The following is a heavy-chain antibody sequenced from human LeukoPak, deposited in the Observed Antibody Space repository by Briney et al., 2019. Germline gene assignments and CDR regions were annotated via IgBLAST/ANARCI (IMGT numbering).Heavy chain of an antibody. V-gene: IGHV1-2*02. CDR2: INPNTGGT. Sequence: ASVKVSCKASEYTFTGYYMHWVRQAPGQGLEWMGWINPNTGGTNYAQRFQGRVTMTRDTSISTAYLDLSRLTSDDTAVYYCARDPSMVRGSFSIDFWGQGTLVTVSS. CDR1: EYTFTGYY. CDR3: ARDPSMVRGSFSIDF. J-gene: IGHJ4*02. D-gene: IGHD3-10*01.